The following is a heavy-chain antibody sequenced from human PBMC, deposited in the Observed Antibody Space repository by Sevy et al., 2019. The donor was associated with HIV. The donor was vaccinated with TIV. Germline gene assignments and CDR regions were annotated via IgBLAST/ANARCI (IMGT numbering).Heavy chain of an antibody. D-gene: IGHD6-6*01. J-gene: IGHJ4*02. CDR1: GGSISSYF. V-gene: IGHV4-59*01. CDR3: ARDSTSRPRVLDY. Sequence: SETLSLTCSVSGGSISSYFWTWVRQSPGKGLEWIGNIYFTGNTDYSPSLKSRVTLSLDTSKSQFSLTLKTVTAADTAIYFCARDSTSRPRVLDYWGQGTLVTVSS. CDR2: IYFTGNT.